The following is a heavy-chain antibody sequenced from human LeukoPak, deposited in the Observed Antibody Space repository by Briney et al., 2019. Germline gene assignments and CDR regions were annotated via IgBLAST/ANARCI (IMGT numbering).Heavy chain of an antibody. CDR2: ISYDGSNK. CDR3: ARDSRPFWSGYSDY. CDR1: GFTFSSYA. D-gene: IGHD3-3*01. J-gene: IGHJ4*02. V-gene: IGHV3-30-3*01. Sequence: GGSLRLSCAASGFTFSSYAMHWVRQAPGKGLEWVAVISYDGSNKYYADSVKGRFTIPRDNSKNTLYLQMNSLRAEDTAVYYCARDSRPFWSGYSDYWGQGTLVTVSS.